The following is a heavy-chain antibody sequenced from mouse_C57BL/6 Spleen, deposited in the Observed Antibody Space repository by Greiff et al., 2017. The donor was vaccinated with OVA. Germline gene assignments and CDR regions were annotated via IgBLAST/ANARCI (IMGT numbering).Heavy chain of an antibody. CDR3: ARDTTVVGSD. D-gene: IGHD1-1*01. J-gene: IGHJ2*01. CDR2: IYPGSGST. Sequence: QVQLQQPGAELVKPGASVKMSCKASGYTFTSYWITWVKQRPGQGLEWIGEIYPGSGSTNYNEKFKSKATLTVDTSSSTAYMQLSSLTSEDSAVYYCARDTTVVGSDWGQGTTLTVSS. CDR1: GYTFTSYW. V-gene: IGHV1-55*01.